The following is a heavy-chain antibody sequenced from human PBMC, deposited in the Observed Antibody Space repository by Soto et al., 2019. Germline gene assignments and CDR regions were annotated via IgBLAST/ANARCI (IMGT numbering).Heavy chain of an antibody. Sequence: DVQLLESGGGLVQPEGSLRLSCAASGFTFGSYAMGWVRQGPGKGLEWVAVVSMGGSTHCSASVRGRFPITRNNSKNTLSPQTNIPTAEDSTVYFCAKRRGAGGNFDYWGQGALVTVSS. V-gene: IGHV3-23*01. CDR2: VSMGGST. D-gene: IGHD1-26*01. CDR3: AKRRGAGGNFDY. J-gene: IGHJ4*02. CDR1: GFTFGSYA.